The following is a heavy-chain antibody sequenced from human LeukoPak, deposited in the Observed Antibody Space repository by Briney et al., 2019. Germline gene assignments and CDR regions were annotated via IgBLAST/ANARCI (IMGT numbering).Heavy chain of an antibody. V-gene: IGHV4-4*09. D-gene: IGHD3-22*01. Sequence: SETLSLTCTVSGGSISSYYWSWIRQPPGKGLEWIGYIYTSGSTNYNPSLKSRVTISVDTSKNQFSLKLSSVTAADTAVYYCARLPVYYYDSSGYYYGFDYWGQGTLVTVSS. CDR1: GGSISSYY. CDR3: ARLPVYYYDSSGYYYGFDY. CDR2: IYTSGST. J-gene: IGHJ4*02.